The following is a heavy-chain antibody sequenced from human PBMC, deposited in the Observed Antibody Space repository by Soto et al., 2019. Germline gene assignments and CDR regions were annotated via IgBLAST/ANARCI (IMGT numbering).Heavy chain of an antibody. J-gene: IGHJ5*02. V-gene: IGHV4-31*02. D-gene: IGHD5-12*01. Sequence: SETLSLIWIVSGGPLSSIVYYWIWIRQHPAKGLEWVGYISNSGSTYYNPSLKSRVAMSIDTSKNHVSLTLTSLTAADTAVYYCATSVQMATIPDLWGQGTLVTVSS. CDR3: ATSVQMATIPDL. CDR1: GGPLSSIVYY. CDR2: ISNSGST.